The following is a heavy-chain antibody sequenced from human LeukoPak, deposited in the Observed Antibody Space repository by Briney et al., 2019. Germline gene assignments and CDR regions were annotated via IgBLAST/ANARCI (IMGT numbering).Heavy chain of an antibody. CDR2: IHYSGSA. V-gene: IGHV4-34*01. CDR3: ARHQDGGVGANFDY. D-gene: IGHD1-26*01. CDR1: GGSFSDHY. J-gene: IGHJ4*02. Sequence: PSETLSLTCAVYGGSFSDHYWTWIRQPPGKGLEWIGEIHYSGSATYNPSLKSRVTISVDTSKNQFSLKLSSVTAADTAVYYCARHQDGGVGANFDYWGQGTLVTVSS.